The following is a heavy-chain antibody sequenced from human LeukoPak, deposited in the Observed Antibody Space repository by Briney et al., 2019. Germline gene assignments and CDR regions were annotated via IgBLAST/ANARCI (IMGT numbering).Heavy chain of an antibody. CDR2: ISGSGDST. CDR3: AKEGGDYGAFEY. Sequence: TGGSLRLSCAASGFTFSSYAMSWVRQAPGKGLEWVSVISGSGDSTNYADSVKGRFTISRDNSKNTLYLQMNSLRGEDTAVYYCAKEGGDYGAFEYWGQGTLVTVSS. V-gene: IGHV3-23*01. CDR1: GFTFSSYA. J-gene: IGHJ4*02. D-gene: IGHD4/OR15-4a*01.